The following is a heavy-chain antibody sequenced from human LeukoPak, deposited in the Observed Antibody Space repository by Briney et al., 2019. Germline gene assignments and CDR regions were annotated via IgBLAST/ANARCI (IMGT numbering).Heavy chain of an antibody. CDR2: ISSSSSTI. V-gene: IGHV3-48*01. D-gene: IGHD2-15*01. Sequence: GGSLRLSCEASGFTFNTYSVNWARQAPGKGLEWLSYISSSSSTIYYADSVKGRFTISRDNAKNSLYLQMNSLRAEDTAVYYCARGDCSGGSCYLSLTTIDYWGQGTLVTVSS. J-gene: IGHJ4*02. CDR3: ARGDCSGGSCYLSLTTIDY. CDR1: GFTFNTYS.